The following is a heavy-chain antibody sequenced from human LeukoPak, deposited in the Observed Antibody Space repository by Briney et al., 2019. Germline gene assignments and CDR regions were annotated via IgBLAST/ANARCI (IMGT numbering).Heavy chain of an antibody. Sequence: ASVKVSCKASGCTFTSYYMHWVRQAPGQGLEWMGIINPSGGSTSYAQKFQGRVTMIRDMSTSTVYMELSSLRSEDTAVYYCARDMAVAGPLDYWGQGTLVTVSS. V-gene: IGHV1-46*01. D-gene: IGHD6-19*01. J-gene: IGHJ4*02. CDR1: GCTFTSYY. CDR3: ARDMAVAGPLDY. CDR2: INPSGGST.